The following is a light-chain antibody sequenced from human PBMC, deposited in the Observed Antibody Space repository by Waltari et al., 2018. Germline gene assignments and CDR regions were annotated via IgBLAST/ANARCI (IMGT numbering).Light chain of an antibody. CDR3: TAYTTSATLV. CDR2: DVR. Sequence: QSALSQPASVSGSPGQSVTIPCTGTSKAVGPNDYTPWYQHHPGRAPKLMIYDVRQRSSGVSNRFSGSRAGNTASLTISGLQTEDEADYYCTAYTTSATLVFGGGTRLTVL. V-gene: IGLV2-14*03. J-gene: IGLJ3*02. CDR1: SKAVGPNDY.